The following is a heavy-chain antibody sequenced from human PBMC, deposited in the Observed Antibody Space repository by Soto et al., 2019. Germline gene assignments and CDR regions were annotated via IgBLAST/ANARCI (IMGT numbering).Heavy chain of an antibody. Sequence: GGSLRLSCAASGFTFSSYSMNWVRQAPGKGLEWVSSISSSSYIYYADSVKGRFTISRDNAKNSLYLQMNSLRAEDTAVYYCAYPSIAARPDFYYYGMDVWGQGTTVTVSS. CDR1: GFTFSSYS. V-gene: IGHV3-21*01. D-gene: IGHD6-6*01. CDR3: AYPSIAARPDFYYYGMDV. CDR2: ISSSSYI. J-gene: IGHJ6*02.